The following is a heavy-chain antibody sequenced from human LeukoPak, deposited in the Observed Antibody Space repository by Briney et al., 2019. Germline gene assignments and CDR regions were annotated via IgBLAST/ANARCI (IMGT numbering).Heavy chain of an antibody. D-gene: IGHD2-2*01. CDR2: INPNSGGT. Sequence: ASVKVSCKASGYTFTGYYMHWVRQAPGQGLEWMAWINPNSGGTYYAQNFHDRITMTRDTSISTAYMELSRLRSDDTAIYYWARDNALYWSSTSCLFDYWGQGTLVTVSS. V-gene: IGHV1-2*02. J-gene: IGHJ4*02. CDR1: GYTFTGYY. CDR3: ARDNALYWSSTSCLFDY.